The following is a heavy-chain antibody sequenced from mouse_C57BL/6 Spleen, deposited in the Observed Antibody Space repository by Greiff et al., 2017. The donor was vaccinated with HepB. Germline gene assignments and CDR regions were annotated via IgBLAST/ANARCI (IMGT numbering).Heavy chain of an antibody. CDR1: GYAFTNYL. D-gene: IGHD2-1*01. Sequence: QVQLQQSVAELVRPGTSLKVSCKASGYAFTNYLIEWVKQRPGQGLEWIGVINPGSGGTNYNEKFKGKATLTADKSSSTAYMQLSSRTSEDSAVYFCARGVYYGNGGFDYWGQGTTLTVSS. V-gene: IGHV1-54*01. J-gene: IGHJ2*01. CDR3: ARGVYYGNGGFDY. CDR2: INPGSGGT.